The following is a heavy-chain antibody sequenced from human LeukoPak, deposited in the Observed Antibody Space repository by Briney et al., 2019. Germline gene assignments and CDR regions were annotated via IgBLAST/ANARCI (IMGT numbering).Heavy chain of an antibody. CDR1: GFTFSSYS. J-gene: IGHJ4*02. D-gene: IGHD2-2*01. CDR3: ARDFCGSPTCYEY. CDR2: ISSSSSTI. Sequence: GGSLRLSWAPAGFTFSSYSMNWVRQAPVKGLEWVSYISSSSSTIYYADSVKGRFTTSRDNAKNTPYLQMNSLRVDDTAVYYCARDFCGSPTCYEYWGQGTLVTVSS. V-gene: IGHV3-48*01.